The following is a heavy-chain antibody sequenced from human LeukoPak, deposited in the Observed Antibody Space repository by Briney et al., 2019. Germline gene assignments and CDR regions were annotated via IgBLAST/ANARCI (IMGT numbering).Heavy chain of an antibody. CDR1: GYTFTTYG. Sequence: ASVKVSCKASGYTFTTYGISWGPLAPGQGLEWMGWISAYNGNTNYAQQFQGRVTMTTDTSMSTAYMELRSLRSDDTAVYYCARDLIAVRPGWFDPWGQGSLVTVSS. D-gene: IGHD6-6*01. J-gene: IGHJ5*02. CDR3: ARDLIAVRPGWFDP. CDR2: ISAYNGNT. V-gene: IGHV1-18*01.